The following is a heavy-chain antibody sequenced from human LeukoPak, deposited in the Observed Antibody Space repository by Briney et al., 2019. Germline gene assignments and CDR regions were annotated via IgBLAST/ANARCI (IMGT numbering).Heavy chain of an antibody. D-gene: IGHD5-18*01. J-gene: IGHJ6*03. CDR3: ARTTEGGYTYGYFYYYYMDV. CDR2: IYYSGST. Sequence: SETLSLTCTVSGGSISSYYWSWIRQPPGKGLEWIGYIYYSGSTNYNPSLKSRVTISVDTSKNQFSLKLTSVTAADTAVYYCARTTEGGYTYGYFYYYYMDVWGKGATVTISS. V-gene: IGHV4-59*01. CDR1: GGSISSYY.